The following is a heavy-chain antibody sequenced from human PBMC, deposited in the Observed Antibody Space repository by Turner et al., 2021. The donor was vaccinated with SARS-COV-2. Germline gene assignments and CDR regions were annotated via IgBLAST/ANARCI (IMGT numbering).Heavy chain of an antibody. J-gene: IGHJ3*02. CDR3: AVLEMSTITDAFDI. D-gene: IGHD5-12*01. Sequence: QVQLVQTGAEEKKPGDSVKVSRKASGYTFTGYYMHWVRQAPGQGLEWMGWINPNIGGTNYAQKFQGRVTMTRDTSISTAYMELSRLRSDDTAVYYCAVLEMSTITDAFDIWGQGTMVTVSS. CDR2: INPNIGGT. V-gene: IGHV1-2*02. CDR1: GYTFTGYY.